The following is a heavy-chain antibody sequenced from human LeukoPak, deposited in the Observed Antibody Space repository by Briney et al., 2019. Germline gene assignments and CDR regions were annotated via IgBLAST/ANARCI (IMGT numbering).Heavy chain of an antibody. CDR3: ARETKGSYYYDSSGYYYVN. Sequence: ASVKVSCKASGGTFSSYAISWVRQAPGQELEWMGRIIPILGIANYAQKFQGRVTITADKSTSTAYMELSSLRSEDTAVYYCARETKGSYYYDSSGYYYVNWGQGTLVTVSS. CDR2: IIPILGIA. J-gene: IGHJ4*02. CDR1: GGTFSSYA. D-gene: IGHD3-22*01. V-gene: IGHV1-69*04.